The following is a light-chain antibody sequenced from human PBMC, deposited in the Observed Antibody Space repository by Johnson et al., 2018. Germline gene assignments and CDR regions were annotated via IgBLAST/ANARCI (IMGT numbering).Light chain of an antibody. CDR1: SSNIGNNY. J-gene: IGLJ1*01. V-gene: IGLV1-51*02. CDR2: ENN. CDR3: GTWDSSLRDGNF. Sequence: QSVLTQPPSVSAAPGQKVTISCSGSSSNIGNNYVSWYQQLPGTAPKLLIYENNKRPSGIPDRFSGSKSGTSATLGITGLQTGDEADYYCGTWDSSLRDGNFFGTGTKVTVL.